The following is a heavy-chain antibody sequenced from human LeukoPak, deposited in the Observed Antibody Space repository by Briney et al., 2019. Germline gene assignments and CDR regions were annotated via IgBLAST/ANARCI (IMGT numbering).Heavy chain of an antibody. D-gene: IGHD6-13*01. CDR2: ISGSGGST. Sequence: GGSLRLSCAVSGFTFSSYAMSWVRQAPGKGLEWVSAISGSGGSTYYADSVKGRFTISRDNSKNTLYLQMNSLRAEDTAVYYCATSSYSSSWYSSNWGQGTLVTVSS. CDR3: ATSSYSSSWYSSN. J-gene: IGHJ4*02. CDR1: GFTFSSYA. V-gene: IGHV3-23*01.